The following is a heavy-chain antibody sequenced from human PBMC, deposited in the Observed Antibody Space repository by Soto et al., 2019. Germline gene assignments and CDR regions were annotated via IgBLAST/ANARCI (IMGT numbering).Heavy chain of an antibody. V-gene: IGHV3-30*03. CDR1: GFTFSSYG. Sequence: PGGSLRLSCAASGFTFSSYGMHWVRQAPGKGLEWVAVISYEGSNKYYADSVKGRFTISRDNSKNTLYLQMNSLRAEDTAVYYFATIPGYDSSGYYFDFWGQGSLVTVSS. CDR3: ATIPGYDSSGYYFDF. D-gene: IGHD3-22*01. CDR2: ISYEGSNK. J-gene: IGHJ4*02.